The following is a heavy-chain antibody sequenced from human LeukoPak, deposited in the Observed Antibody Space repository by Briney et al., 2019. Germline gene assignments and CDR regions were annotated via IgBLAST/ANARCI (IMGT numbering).Heavy chain of an antibody. J-gene: IGHJ5*02. Sequence: SVKVSCKASGGTCSSYAISWVRQAPGQGLEWMGGIIPIFGTANYAQKFQGRVTITTDESTSTAYMELSSLRSEDTAVYYCARGGVTTIWSDPWGQGTLVTVSS. CDR1: GGTCSSYA. D-gene: IGHD4-11*01. CDR3: ARGGVTTIWSDP. V-gene: IGHV1-69*05. CDR2: IIPIFGTA.